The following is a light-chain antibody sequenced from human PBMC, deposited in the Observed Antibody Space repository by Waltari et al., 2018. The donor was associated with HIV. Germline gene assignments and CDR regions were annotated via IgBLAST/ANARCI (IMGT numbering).Light chain of an antibody. V-gene: IGLV1-44*01. Sequence: QSVLTQPPSVSGTPGHRVTISCSGSSSNIGNSNANWYQHLPGTAPKLLTYSNMPGPSGVPDRFSGAKSGTSASLAISGLQSEDEADYYCSAWDDSLNAVLFGGGTKLTVL. J-gene: IGLJ2*01. CDR2: SNM. CDR1: SSNIGNSN. CDR3: SAWDDSLNAVL.